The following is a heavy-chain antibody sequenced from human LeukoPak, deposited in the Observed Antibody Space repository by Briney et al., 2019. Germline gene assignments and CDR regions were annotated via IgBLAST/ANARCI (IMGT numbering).Heavy chain of an antibody. D-gene: IGHD5-12*01. CDR2: INSDGSSI. CDR3: ARDGGTGGYAWD. J-gene: IGHJ3*01. Sequence: GGSLRLSCTASGFTFNTYWMHWVRQAPGNGLVWVSRINSDGSSITYADSVRGRFTISRDNAKNTLYLQMNSLRAEDTAVYYCARDGGTGGYAWDWGQGTMVTVSS. V-gene: IGHV3-74*03. CDR1: GFTFNTYW.